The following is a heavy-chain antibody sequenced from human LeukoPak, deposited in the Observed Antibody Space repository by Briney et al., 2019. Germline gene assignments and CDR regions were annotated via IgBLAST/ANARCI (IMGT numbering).Heavy chain of an antibody. CDR1: GFTFRSYG. CDR2: ITNSGEYT. Sequence: GGTLRLSCVASGFTFRSYGMSWVRQGPGKGLEWVSSITNSGEYTYYPDSVKGRFTVSRDNSKNTLYLQLRSLRAEDTAVCYCAKDDARGTYWGNFDYWGQGTLVTVSS. V-gene: IGHV3-23*01. J-gene: IGHJ4*02. D-gene: IGHD1-26*01. CDR3: AKDDARGTYWGNFDY.